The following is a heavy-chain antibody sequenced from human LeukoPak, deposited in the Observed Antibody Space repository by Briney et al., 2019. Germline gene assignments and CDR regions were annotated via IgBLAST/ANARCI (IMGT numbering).Heavy chain of an antibody. CDR3: AKYESQTNYGMDV. D-gene: IGHD3-22*01. CDR2: IYGGST. V-gene: IGHV4-4*07. J-gene: IGHJ6*02. CDR1: GGSISSYY. Sequence: SETLSLTCTVSGGSISSYYWSWIRQPAGKGLEYIGRIYGGSTNYNPSLKSRVTLSVDTSNNLFYMKLTSVTAADTAVYYCAKYESQTNYGMDVWGQGTTVTVSS.